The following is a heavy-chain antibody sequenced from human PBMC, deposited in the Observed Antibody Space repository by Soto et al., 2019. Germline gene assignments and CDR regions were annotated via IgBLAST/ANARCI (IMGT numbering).Heavy chain of an antibody. D-gene: IGHD6-13*01. CDR2: IIPILGIA. V-gene: IGHV1-69*08. CDR1: GGTFSSYT. Sequence: QVQLVQSGAEVKKPGSSVKVSCKASGGTFSSYTISWVRQAPGQGLEWMGRIIPILGIANNAQKFQGRVTITADKSTSTAYMELSSLRSEDTAVYYCARDRYSSSWYSSRDAFDIWGQGTMVTVSS. J-gene: IGHJ3*02. CDR3: ARDRYSSSWYSSRDAFDI.